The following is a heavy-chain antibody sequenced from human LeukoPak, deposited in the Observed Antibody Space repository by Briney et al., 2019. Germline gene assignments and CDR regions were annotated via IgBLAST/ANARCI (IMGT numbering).Heavy chain of an antibody. CDR2: IKSKSDGWTI. D-gene: IGHD2-15*01. J-gene: IGHJ4*02. Sequence: PGGSLRLSCVGYGFTFSDAWMSWVRRAPGKGLEWVGRIKSKSDGWTIDYAAPVKGRFTISRDDSRNTLYLQMNSLKTEDTAVYYCTTRRQDGWWGQGTLVTVS. CDR3: TTRRQDGW. CDR1: GFTFSDAW. V-gene: IGHV3-15*01.